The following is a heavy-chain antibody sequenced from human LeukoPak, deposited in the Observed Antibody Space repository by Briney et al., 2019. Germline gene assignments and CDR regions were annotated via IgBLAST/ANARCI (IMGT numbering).Heavy chain of an antibody. D-gene: IGHD2-2*01. CDR1: GFTFSNFN. V-gene: IGHV3-21*01. Sequence: KPGGSLRLSCAASGFTFSNFNMNWVRQAPGKGLEWVSSISSSSSYIYYADSVKGRFTISRDNAKNSLYLQMNSLRAEDTAVYYCAGEEPYCSSTTCYEDAFDVWGQGTMVTVSS. J-gene: IGHJ3*01. CDR3: AGEEPYCSSTTCYEDAFDV. CDR2: ISSSSSYI.